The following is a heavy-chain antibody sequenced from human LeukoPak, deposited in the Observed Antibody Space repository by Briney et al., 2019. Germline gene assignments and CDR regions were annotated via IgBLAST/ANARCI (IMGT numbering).Heavy chain of an antibody. CDR1: GFTFSYYT. D-gene: IGHD4-23*01. Sequence: PGGSLRLSCVASGFTFSYYTMNWVRQAPGKGLVWVSRIASDGSSTTYADSVKGRFSISRDNAKNTLYLQMNSLRVEDTAVYYCARGRPHGNDYWGQGTLVTVSS. J-gene: IGHJ4*02. CDR2: IASDGSST. V-gene: IGHV3-74*01. CDR3: ARGRPHGNDY.